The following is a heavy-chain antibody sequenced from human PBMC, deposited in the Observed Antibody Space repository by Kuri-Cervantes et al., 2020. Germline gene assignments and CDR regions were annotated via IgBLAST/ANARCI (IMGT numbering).Heavy chain of an antibody. CDR3: AYDSLGYVDDY. J-gene: IGHJ4*02. CDR2: INPNSGGT. CDR1: GYTFTGYC. V-gene: IGHV1-2*02. D-gene: IGHD3-22*01. Sequence: ASVKVSCKASGYTFTGYCMHWVRQAPGQGLEWMGWINPNSGGTNYAQKFQGRVTMTRDTSISTAYMDLSGLGSEDTAMYYCAYDSLGYVDDYWGQGTLVTVSS.